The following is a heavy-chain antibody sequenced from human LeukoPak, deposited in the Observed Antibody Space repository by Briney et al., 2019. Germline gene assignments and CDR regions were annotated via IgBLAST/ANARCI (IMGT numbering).Heavy chain of an antibody. D-gene: IGHD4/OR15-4a*01. Sequence: GGSLRLSCAASGFTLSDYYVSWIRQAPGKGLEWVAFISNSGFTTYYSDSAKGRFTVSRDNAKDSVSLQMNSLRAEDTARYYCAREDSGGNSFDSWGQGAQVTVS. CDR3: AREDSGGNSFDS. CDR1: GFTLSDYY. V-gene: IGHV3-11*01. J-gene: IGHJ4*02. CDR2: ISNSGFTT.